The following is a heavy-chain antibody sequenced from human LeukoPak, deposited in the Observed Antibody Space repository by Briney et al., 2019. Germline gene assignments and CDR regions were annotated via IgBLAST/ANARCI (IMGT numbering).Heavy chain of an antibody. CDR1: GFTFSSYA. J-gene: IGHJ6*03. CDR3: AKANRGYGGYYYMDV. Sequence: GGSLRLSCAASGFTFSSYAMSWVRQAPGEGLEWVSAISGSGGSTYYADSVKGRFTISRDNSKNTLYLQMNSLRAEDTAVYYCAKANRGYGGYYYMDVWGKGTTVTVSS. CDR2: ISGSGGST. D-gene: IGHD5-12*01. V-gene: IGHV3-23*01.